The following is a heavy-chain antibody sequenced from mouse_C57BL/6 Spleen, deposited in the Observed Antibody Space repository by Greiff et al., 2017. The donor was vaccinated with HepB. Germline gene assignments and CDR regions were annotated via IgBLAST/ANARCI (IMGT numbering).Heavy chain of an antibody. Sequence: QVQLKQSGAELARPGASVKMSCKASGYTFTSYTMHWVKQRPGQGLEWIGYINPSSGYTKYNQKFKDKATLTADKSSSTAYMQLSSLTSEDSAVYYCARGSNLYWYFDVWGTGTTVTVSS. D-gene: IGHD2-5*01. J-gene: IGHJ1*03. CDR2: INPSSGYT. CDR1: GYTFTSYT. CDR3: ARGSNLYWYFDV. V-gene: IGHV1-4*01.